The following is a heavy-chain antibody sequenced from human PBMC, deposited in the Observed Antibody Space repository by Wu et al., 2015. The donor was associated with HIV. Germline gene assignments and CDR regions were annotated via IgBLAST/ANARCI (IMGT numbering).Heavy chain of an antibody. J-gene: IGHJ4*02. Sequence: QVQLVQSGAEVKKPGASVKVFCGTSGYSFTNYCIHWVRQAPGHGLEWMAWINPSGGATIYAEAFEGRVTLSTDTSMKTVYMELESLTSGDTAMYFCARDATPITTEFDYWGQGTLITVSS. D-gene: IGHD4-11*01. CDR3: ARDATPITTEFDY. CDR2: INPSGGAT. CDR1: GYSFTNYC. V-gene: IGHV1-2*02.